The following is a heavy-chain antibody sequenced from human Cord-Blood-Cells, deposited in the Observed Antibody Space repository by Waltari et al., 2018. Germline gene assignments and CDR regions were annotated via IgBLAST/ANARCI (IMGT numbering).Heavy chain of an antibody. V-gene: IGHV4-38-2*02. D-gene: IGHD6-6*01. Sequence: QVQLQESGPGLVKPSETLSLTCTVSGYSISSCYYWGWIRQPPGKGLEWIGSIYHSGSTYYNPSLKRRVTISVDTSKNQFSLKLSSVTAADTAVYYCASIAARDAFDIWGQGTMVTVSS. J-gene: IGHJ3*02. CDR1: GYSISSCYY. CDR3: ASIAARDAFDI. CDR2: IYHSGST.